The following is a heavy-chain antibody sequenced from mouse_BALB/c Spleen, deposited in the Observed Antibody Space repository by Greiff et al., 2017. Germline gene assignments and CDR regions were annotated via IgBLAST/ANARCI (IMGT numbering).Heavy chain of an antibody. J-gene: IGHJ4*01. CDR1: GFTFSSYT. V-gene: IGHV5-12-2*01. CDR3: ARQAYYGNYDYYAMDY. D-gene: IGHD2-10*01. Sequence: VESGGGLVQPGGSLKLSCAASGFTFSSYTMSWVRQTPEKRLEWVAYISNGGGSTYYPDTVKGRFTISRDNAKNTLYLQMSSLKSEDTAMYYCARQAYYGNYDYYAMDYWGQGTSVTVSS. CDR2: ISNGGGST.